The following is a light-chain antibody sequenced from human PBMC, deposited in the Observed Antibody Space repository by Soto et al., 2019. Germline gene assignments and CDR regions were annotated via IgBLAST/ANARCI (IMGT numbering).Light chain of an antibody. CDR3: QQRGNWPT. J-gene: IGKJ1*01. V-gene: IGKV3-11*01. CDR2: DAS. CDR1: QSVSRY. Sequence: EIVLTQSPASLSLSPGERANLSCRASQSVSRYLAWYQQKPGQAPRLLIYDASNRAAGIPARFSGSGSGTDFTLTISSLEPEDFAVYYCQQRGNWPTFGQGTKVEIK.